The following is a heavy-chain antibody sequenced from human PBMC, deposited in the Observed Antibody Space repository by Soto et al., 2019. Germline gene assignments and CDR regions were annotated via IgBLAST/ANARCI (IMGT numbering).Heavy chain of an antibody. D-gene: IGHD2-15*01. Sequence: GASVKVSCKASGYTFTSYGISWVRQAPRQGLEWMGWISAYNGNTNYAQKLQGRVTMTTDTSTSTAYMELRSLRSDDTAVYYCARELGYCSGGSCHYSMVYWFDPWGQGTLVTVSS. V-gene: IGHV1-18*01. CDR3: ARELGYCSGGSCHYSMVYWFDP. J-gene: IGHJ5*02. CDR1: GYTFTSYG. CDR2: ISAYNGNT.